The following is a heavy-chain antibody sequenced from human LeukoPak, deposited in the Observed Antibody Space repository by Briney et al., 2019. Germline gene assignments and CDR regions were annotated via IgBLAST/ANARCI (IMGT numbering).Heavy chain of an antibody. V-gene: IGHV1-2*02. Sequence: EASVKVSCKASGYTFTGYYLHWVRQAPGQGLEWMGWINCNTGGTNSAQKFQGRVTMTRDTSISTVYMELSRLIFDDTAVYYCARDKATVTTPYFDYWGQGTQVTVSS. J-gene: IGHJ4*02. CDR1: GYTFTGYY. CDR3: ARDKATVTTPYFDY. CDR2: INCNTGGT. D-gene: IGHD4-17*01.